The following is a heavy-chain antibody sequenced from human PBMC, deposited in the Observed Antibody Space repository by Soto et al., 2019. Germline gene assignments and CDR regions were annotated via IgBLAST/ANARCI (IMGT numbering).Heavy chain of an antibody. D-gene: IGHD3-10*01. CDR2: INHSGST. J-gene: IGHJ6*02. V-gene: IGHV4-34*01. CDR1: GGSFSGYY. CDR3: ASQITMVRGVIQDYYYGMDV. Sequence: SETLSLTCAVYGGSFSGYYSSWIRQPPEKGLKWIGEINHSGSTNYNPSLKSRVTISVDTSKNQFSLKLSSVTAADTAVYYCASQITMVRGVIQDYYYGMDVWGQGTTVTVSS.